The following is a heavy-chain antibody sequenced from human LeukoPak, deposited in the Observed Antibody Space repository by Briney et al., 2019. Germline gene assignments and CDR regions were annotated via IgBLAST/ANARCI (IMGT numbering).Heavy chain of an antibody. Sequence: GGSLRLSCAASGFTFRDYAMYWVRQAPGKGLEWVSGISWDSSSVAYADSVKGRFTISRDNAKNSLYLQMNSLRAEDMALYYCAKDVGGPLADAFDIWGQGTMVTVSS. CDR1: GFTFRDYA. J-gene: IGHJ3*02. V-gene: IGHV3-9*03. CDR2: ISWDSSSV. CDR3: AKDVGGPLADAFDI. D-gene: IGHD2-15*01.